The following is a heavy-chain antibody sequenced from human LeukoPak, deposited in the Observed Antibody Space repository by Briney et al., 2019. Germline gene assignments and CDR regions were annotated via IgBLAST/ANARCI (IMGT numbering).Heavy chain of an antibody. CDR1: GFTFSNAW. D-gene: IGHD1-26*01. CDR3: TTYIVGATIPGEY. Sequence: GGSVRLSCAASGFTFSNAWMIWVRQAPGKGLEGIGRILRKSESETTGYAAPVKGRFSISRDESKNTLYLQMNSLETDDSAVYYCTTYIVGATIPGEYWGQGTLDTVSS. V-gene: IGHV3-15*01. CDR2: ILRKSESETT. J-gene: IGHJ4*02.